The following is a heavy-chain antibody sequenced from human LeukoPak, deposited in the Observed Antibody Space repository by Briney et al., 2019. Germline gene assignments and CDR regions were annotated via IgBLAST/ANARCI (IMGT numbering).Heavy chain of an antibody. CDR2: IIPILGIA. Sequence: GASVKVSYKASGGTFSSYTISWVRQAPGQGLEWMGRIIPILGIANYAQKFQGRVTITADKSTSTAYMELSSLRSEDTAVYYCARYSSSSFAFDIWGQGTMVTVSS. V-gene: IGHV1-69*02. CDR1: GGTFSSYT. D-gene: IGHD6-6*01. CDR3: ARYSSSSFAFDI. J-gene: IGHJ3*02.